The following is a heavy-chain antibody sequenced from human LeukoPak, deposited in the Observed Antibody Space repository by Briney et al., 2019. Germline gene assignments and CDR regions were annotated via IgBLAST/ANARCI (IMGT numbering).Heavy chain of an antibody. V-gene: IGHV3-48*03. CDR3: ATGGWLLSY. J-gene: IGHJ4*02. Sequence: PGGSLRLSCAASGFTFSSYEMNWVRQAPGKGLEGVSYICSSGSTVYYADSVKGRFTISRDNAKNSLYLQMNNLRAEDTAVYYCATGGWLLSYWGQGSLVTVSS. CDR2: ICSSGSTV. D-gene: IGHD3-9*01. CDR1: GFTFSSYE.